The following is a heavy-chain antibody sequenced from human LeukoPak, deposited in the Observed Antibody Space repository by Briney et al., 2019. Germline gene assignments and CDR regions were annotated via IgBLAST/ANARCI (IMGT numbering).Heavy chain of an antibody. V-gene: IGHV3-74*01. CDR1: GFTLSSYW. Sequence: GGSLRLSCAASGFTLSSYWMHWVRQAPGKGLVWVSRINSDGGSTSYADSVKGRFTFSRDNAKNTLYLQMNSLRAEDTAVYYCARSIAAGHRFDPWGQGTLVTVSS. CDR2: INSDGGST. D-gene: IGHD6-13*01. CDR3: ARSIAAGHRFDP. J-gene: IGHJ5*02.